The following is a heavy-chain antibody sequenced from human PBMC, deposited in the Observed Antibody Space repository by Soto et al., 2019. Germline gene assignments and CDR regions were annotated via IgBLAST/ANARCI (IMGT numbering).Heavy chain of an antibody. CDR2: VLSNDEK. J-gene: IGHJ6*03. Sequence: QVTLKESSPVLVKPTETLTLTCTVSGFSLRNARMGVSWIRQPPGKALEWLAHVLSNDEKSYNKSLQTRLTISKDTSKSQVVLTMTYMDPVDTATYFCARMLAVNYYYYYVDVWGEGTTVTVSS. V-gene: IGHV2-26*01. D-gene: IGHD3-22*01. CDR3: ARMLAVNYYYYYVDV. CDR1: GFSLRNARMG.